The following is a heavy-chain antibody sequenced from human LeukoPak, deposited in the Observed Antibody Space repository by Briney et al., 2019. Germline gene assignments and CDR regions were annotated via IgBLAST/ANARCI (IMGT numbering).Heavy chain of an antibody. CDR3: ARHQCSSTSCYKAEYFQH. CDR2: VNHSGSP. V-gene: IGHV4-34*01. J-gene: IGHJ1*01. CDR1: GGSFSGYY. D-gene: IGHD2-2*02. Sequence: SETLSLTCAVYGGSFSGYYWSWIRQPPGKGLEWIGEVNHSGSPNYNTSLKSRVTISVATSKNQFSLKLSSVTAADTAVYYCARHQCSSTSCYKAEYFQHWGQGTLVTVSS.